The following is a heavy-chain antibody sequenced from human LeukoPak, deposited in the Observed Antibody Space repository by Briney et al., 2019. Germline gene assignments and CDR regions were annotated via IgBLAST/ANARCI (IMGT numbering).Heavy chain of an antibody. Sequence: ASVKVSCKASGGTFSSYAISWVRQAPGQGLEWMGGIIHIFGTANYAQKFQGRVTITADESTSTAYMELSSLRSEDTAVYYCARQTTSGYPWFDPWGQGTLVTVSS. J-gene: IGHJ5*02. CDR1: GGTFSSYA. CDR2: IIHIFGTA. V-gene: IGHV1-69*13. D-gene: IGHD5-12*01. CDR3: ARQTTSGYPWFDP.